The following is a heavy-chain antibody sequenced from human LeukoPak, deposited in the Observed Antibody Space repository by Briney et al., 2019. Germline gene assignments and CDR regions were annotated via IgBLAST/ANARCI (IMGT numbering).Heavy chain of an antibody. J-gene: IGHJ4*02. Sequence: SETLSLTCAVYGGSFGGYYWSWIRQPPGKGLEWIGEINHSGSTNYNPSLKSRVTISVDTSKNQFSLKLSPVTAADTAVYYCARGRRRYSYGPYYFDYWGQGTLVTVSS. CDR1: GGSFGGYY. V-gene: IGHV4-34*01. D-gene: IGHD5-18*01. CDR2: INHSGST. CDR3: ARGRRRYSYGPYYFDY.